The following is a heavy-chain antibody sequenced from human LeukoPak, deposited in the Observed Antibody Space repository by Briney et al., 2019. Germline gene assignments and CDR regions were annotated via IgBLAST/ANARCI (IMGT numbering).Heavy chain of an antibody. V-gene: IGHV4-30-4*01. D-gene: IGHD3-9*01. Sequence: SETLSPTCTVSGGSISSGDYYWSWIRQPPGTGLEWIGYIYYSGSTYCNPSLKSRVTISVDTSKNQFSLKLSSVTAADTAVYYCASLTTQIDYWGQGTLVTVSS. J-gene: IGHJ4*02. CDR2: IYYSGST. CDR3: ASLTTQIDY. CDR1: GGSISSGDYY.